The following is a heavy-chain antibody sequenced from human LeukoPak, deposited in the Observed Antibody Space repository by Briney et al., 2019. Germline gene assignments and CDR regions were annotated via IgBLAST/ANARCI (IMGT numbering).Heavy chain of an antibody. V-gene: IGHV4-39*07. Sequence: SETLSLTCTVSGDSISSSSHYWGWIRQPPGKGLEWIGSIYYSGSTYYNPSLKSRVTISVDTSKSQFSLKLSSVTAADTAVYYCARVGTYGSGSYLSWLDYWGQGTLVTVSS. CDR3: ARVGTYGSGSYLSWLDY. CDR2: IYYSGST. J-gene: IGHJ4*02. D-gene: IGHD3-10*01. CDR1: GDSISSSSHY.